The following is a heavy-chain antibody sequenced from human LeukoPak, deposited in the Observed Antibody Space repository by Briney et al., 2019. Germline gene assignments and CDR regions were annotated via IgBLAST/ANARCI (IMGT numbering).Heavy chain of an antibody. CDR2: ISSSGSTI. CDR3: ARDHGASHLDY. CDR1: GFTFSSYE. D-gene: IGHD1-26*01. J-gene: IGHJ4*02. Sequence: PGGSLRLSCAASGFTFSSYEMNWVRQAPGKGLEWVSYISSSGSTIYYADSVKGRFTISRDNSKNTLYLQMNSLRAEDTAVYYCARDHGASHLDYWGQGTLVTVSS. V-gene: IGHV3-48*03.